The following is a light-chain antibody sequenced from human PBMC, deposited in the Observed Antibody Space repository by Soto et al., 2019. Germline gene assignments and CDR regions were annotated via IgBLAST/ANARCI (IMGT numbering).Light chain of an antibody. J-gene: IGLJ1*01. V-gene: IGLV2-14*01. CDR3: SSYTSRSTLDYV. CDR2: EVS. CDR1: SSDVGGYNY. Sequence: QSALTQPASVSGSPGQSITISCTGTSSDVGGYNYVSWYQQHPGKAPKLMIYEVSNRPSGVSNRFSGSQSGNTASLTISGLQAEDEADYYCSSYTSRSTLDYVFGSGTKVTVL.